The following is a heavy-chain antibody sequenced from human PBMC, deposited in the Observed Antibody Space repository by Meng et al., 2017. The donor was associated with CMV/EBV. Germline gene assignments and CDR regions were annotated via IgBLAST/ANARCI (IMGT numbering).Heavy chain of an antibody. D-gene: IGHD2-2*01. V-gene: IGHV1-18*01. Sequence: ASVKVSCKASGYTFTTFGISWVRQAPGQGLEWMGWISGYNANTKYAQKFQGRVTITADKSTSTAYMELSSLRSEDTAVYYCARAPPLYCSSTSCQYMFDPWGQGTLVTVSS. CDR1: GYTFTTFG. CDR2: ISGYNANT. J-gene: IGHJ5*02. CDR3: ARAPPLYCSSTSCQYMFDP.